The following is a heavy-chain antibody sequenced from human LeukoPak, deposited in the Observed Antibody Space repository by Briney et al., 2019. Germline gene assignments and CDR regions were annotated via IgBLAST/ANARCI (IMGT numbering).Heavy chain of an antibody. CDR1: GFTFSSYG. CDR3: AKDPGVVVPAAMTY. V-gene: IGHV3-30*18. Sequence: PGGSLRLSCAASGFTFSSYGMHWVRQAPGKGLEWVAVISYDGSNKYYADSVKGRFTISRDNSKNTLYLQMNSLRAEDTAVYYCAKDPGVVVPAAMTYWGQGTLVTVSS. J-gene: IGHJ4*02. D-gene: IGHD2-2*01. CDR2: ISYDGSNK.